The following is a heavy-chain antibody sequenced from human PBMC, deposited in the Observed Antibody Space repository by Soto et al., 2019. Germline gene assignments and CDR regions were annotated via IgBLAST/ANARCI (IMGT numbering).Heavy chain of an antibody. Sequence: GESLKISCXGSGYSFTSYWIGWVRQMPGKGLEWMGIIYPGDSDTRYSPSFQGQVTISADKSISTAYLQWSSLKASDTAMYYCARHCSGGSCYSGYYYYGMDVWGQGTTVTVSS. CDR3: ARHCSGGSCYSGYYYYGMDV. CDR1: GYSFTSYW. CDR2: IYPGDSDT. D-gene: IGHD2-15*01. V-gene: IGHV5-51*01. J-gene: IGHJ6*02.